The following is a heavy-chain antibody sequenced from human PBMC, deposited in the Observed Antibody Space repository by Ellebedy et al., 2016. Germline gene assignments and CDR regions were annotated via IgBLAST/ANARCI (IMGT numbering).Heavy chain of an antibody. Sequence: SETLSLXXAVYGGSFSGYYWSWIRQPPGKGLEWIGEINHSGSTNYNPSLKSRVTISVDTSKNQFSLKLSSVTAADTAVYYCARGPPLGYYFDYWGQGTLVIVSS. J-gene: IGHJ4*02. D-gene: IGHD3-16*01. CDR1: GGSFSGYY. V-gene: IGHV4-34*01. CDR2: INHSGST. CDR3: ARGPPLGYYFDY.